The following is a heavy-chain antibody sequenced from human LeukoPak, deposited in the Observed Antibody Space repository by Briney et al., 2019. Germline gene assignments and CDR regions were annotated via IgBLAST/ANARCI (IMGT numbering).Heavy chain of an antibody. V-gene: IGHV1-69*06. J-gene: IGHJ4*02. CDR1: GGTFSSYA. CDR3: ASSIGYSYGRFDY. D-gene: IGHD5-18*01. Sequence: ASVKVSCKASGGTFSSYAISWVRQAPGQGLEWMGGIIPIFGTANYAQKFQGRVTITADKSTSTAYMELSSLRSEDTAVYYCASSIGYSYGRFDYWGQGTLVTASS. CDR2: IIPIFGTA.